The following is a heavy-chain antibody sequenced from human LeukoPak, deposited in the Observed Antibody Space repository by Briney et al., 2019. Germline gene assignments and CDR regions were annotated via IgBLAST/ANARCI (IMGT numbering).Heavy chain of an antibody. CDR2: ISSSSSTI. D-gene: IGHD2-2*01. J-gene: IGHJ4*02. V-gene: IGHV3-48*01. CDR3: ARGAYCSSTSCPGGRFDY. Sequence: GGSLRLSCAASGFTFSSYSMNWVRQAPGKGLEWVSYISSSSSTIYYADSVKGRFTISRDNAKNSLYLQMNSLRAEDTAVYYCARGAYCSSTSCPGGRFDYWGQGTLVTVSS. CDR1: GFTFSSYS.